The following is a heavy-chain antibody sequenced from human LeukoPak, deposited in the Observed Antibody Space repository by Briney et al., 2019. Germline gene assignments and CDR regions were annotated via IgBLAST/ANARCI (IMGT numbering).Heavy chain of an antibody. CDR3: ARLASVPG. J-gene: IGHJ1*01. CDR1: GYTFTDYY. V-gene: IGHV1-2*02. D-gene: IGHD6-19*01. CDR2: IHPNSGGT. Sequence: ASVKVSCKASGYTFTDYYLHWVRQAPGQGLEWRGWIHPNSGGTNYAQKFQGRVAMTSDTSISTAYMEPSSLRSYDTAVYYCARLASVPGWGQGTLVTVSS.